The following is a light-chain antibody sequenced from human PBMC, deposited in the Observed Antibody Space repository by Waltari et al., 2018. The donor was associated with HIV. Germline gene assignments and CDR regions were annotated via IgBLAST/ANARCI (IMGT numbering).Light chain of an antibody. V-gene: IGLV3-1*01. CDR2: QDS. J-gene: IGLJ2*01. CDR1: KLGDKY. CDR3: QAWDSSTVVV. Sequence: SYELTQPPSVSVSPGQTASITCSGDKLGDKYACWYQQKTGQSPVLVIHQDSKRPSGIPERFSGSNSGSTATLAVSGAQTMDEADCYCQAWDSSTVVVFGGGTKLTVL.